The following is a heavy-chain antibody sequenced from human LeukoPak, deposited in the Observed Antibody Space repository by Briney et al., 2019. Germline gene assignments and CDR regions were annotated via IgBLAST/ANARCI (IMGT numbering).Heavy chain of an antibody. V-gene: IGHV1-24*01. Sequence: ASVRVSCKVSGYTLTELSMHWVRQAPGKGVEGMGGFDPEDGETIYAQKFQGRVTMTEHISTDTAYMELISLRSEDTAVYYCATDLSYYYDSSGYPHGASRGSKWGQGTLVTVSS. D-gene: IGHD3-22*01. J-gene: IGHJ4*02. CDR2: FDPEDGET. CDR1: GYTLTELS. CDR3: ATDLSYYYDSSGYPHGASRGSK.